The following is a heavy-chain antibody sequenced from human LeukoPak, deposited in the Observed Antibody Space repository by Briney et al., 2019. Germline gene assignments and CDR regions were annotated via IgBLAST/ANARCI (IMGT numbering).Heavy chain of an antibody. Sequence: GGSLRLSCAASGFIGSGGFFSWGRQAPGEGLEWGSVIYSDGSTYYADSVKGRFTISRDNSKNTLDLQMTGLRAEDTAVYYCARERGRGRDSPWFDYWGQGTLVTVSS. D-gene: IGHD1-26*01. CDR2: IYSDGST. CDR3: ARERGRGRDSPWFDY. CDR1: GFIGSGGF. V-gene: IGHV3-53*01. J-gene: IGHJ4*02.